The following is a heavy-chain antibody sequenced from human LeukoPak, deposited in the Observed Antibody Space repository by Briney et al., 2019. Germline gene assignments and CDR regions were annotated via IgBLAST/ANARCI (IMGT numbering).Heavy chain of an antibody. Sequence: GRSLRLSCAASGFTFDDYAMHCVRQAPGKGLEWVSGISWNSGSIGYAGSVKGRFTISRDNAKNSLYLQMNSLRAEDTALYYCAKDSGIAVAGTVNWFDPWGQGTLVTVSS. CDR3: AKDSGIAVAGTVNWFDP. D-gene: IGHD6-19*01. CDR2: ISWNSGSI. J-gene: IGHJ5*02. CDR1: GFTFDDYA. V-gene: IGHV3-9*01.